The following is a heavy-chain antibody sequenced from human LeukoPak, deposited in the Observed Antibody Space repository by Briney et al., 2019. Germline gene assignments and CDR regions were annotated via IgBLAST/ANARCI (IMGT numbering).Heavy chain of an antibody. J-gene: IGHJ4*02. CDR1: GFTFSSYA. D-gene: IGHD4-17*01. V-gene: IGHV3-23*01. CDR3: AKAGFTVTTEEYYFDY. Sequence: GGSLRLSCAASGFTFSSYAMSWVRQAPGKGLEWVSAISGSGGSTYYADSVNGPFTISRANSKNTLYLQMNSLRAEDTAVYYCAKAGFTVTTEEYYFDYWGQGTLVTVSS. CDR2: ISGSGGST.